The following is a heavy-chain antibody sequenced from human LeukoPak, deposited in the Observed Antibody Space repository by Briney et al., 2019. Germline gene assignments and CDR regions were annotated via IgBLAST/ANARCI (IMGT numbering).Heavy chain of an antibody. CDR3: ARDGYYDSSGYFGAWDY. CDR2: IIPIFGTA. J-gene: IGHJ4*02. D-gene: IGHD3-22*01. V-gene: IGHV1-69*13. CDR1: GGTFSSYA. Sequence: SVKVSCKASGGTFSSYAISWVRQAPGQGLEWMGGIIPIFGTANYAQRFQGRVTITADESTSTAYMELSSLRSEDTAVYYCARDGYYDSSGYFGAWDYWGQGTLVTVSS.